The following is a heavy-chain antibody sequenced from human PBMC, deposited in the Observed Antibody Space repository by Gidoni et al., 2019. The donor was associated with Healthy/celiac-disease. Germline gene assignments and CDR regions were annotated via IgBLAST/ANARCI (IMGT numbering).Heavy chain of an antibody. J-gene: IGHJ5*02. V-gene: IGHV3-9*01. Sequence: EVQLVESGGGLVQPGRSLRLSCAASGFTFDDYAMHWVRQAPGKGLEWVSGISWNSGSIGYADSVKGRFTISRDNAKNSLYLQMNSLRAEDTALYYCAKDMWKQLIGWFDPWGQGTLVTVSS. CDR3: AKDMWKQLIGWFDP. D-gene: IGHD6-6*01. CDR1: GFTFDDYA. CDR2: ISWNSGSI.